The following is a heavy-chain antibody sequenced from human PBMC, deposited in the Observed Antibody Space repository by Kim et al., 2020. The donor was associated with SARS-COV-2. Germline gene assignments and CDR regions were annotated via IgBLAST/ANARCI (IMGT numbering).Heavy chain of an antibody. Sequence: ASVKVSCKVSGYTLTELSMHWVRQAPGKGLEWMGGFDPEDGETIYAQKFQGRVTMTEDTSTDTAYMELSSLRSEDTAVYYCATGLTSIAAAGIADWYFDLWGRGTLVTVSS. CDR2: FDPEDGET. CDR3: ATGLTSIAAAGIADWYFDL. D-gene: IGHD6-13*01. V-gene: IGHV1-24*01. CDR1: GYTLTELS. J-gene: IGHJ2*01.